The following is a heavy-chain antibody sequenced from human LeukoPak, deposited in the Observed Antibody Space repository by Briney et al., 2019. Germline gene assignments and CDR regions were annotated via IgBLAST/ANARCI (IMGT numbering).Heavy chain of an antibody. V-gene: IGHV3-7*04. CDR2: IKQDGREK. CDR3: ARVEDYDILSGFDY. Sequence: GGPLTLLCAVSGFTYSSSWMIWLRQAPGKALEWLANIKQDGREKYYVDSVKGRFTISRDNAKNSLYLQMNSLRAEDTAVYYCARVEDYDILSGFDYWGQGTLVIVTA. J-gene: IGHJ4*02. D-gene: IGHD3-9*01. CDR1: GFTYSSSW.